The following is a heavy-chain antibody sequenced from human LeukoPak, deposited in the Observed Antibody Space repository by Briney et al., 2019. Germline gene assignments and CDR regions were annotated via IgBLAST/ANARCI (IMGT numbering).Heavy chain of an antibody. V-gene: IGHV4-59*01. CDR1: GGSISSYY. J-gene: IGHJ2*01. D-gene: IGHD5-24*01. Sequence: SETLSLTCTVSGGSISSYYWSWIRQPPGKGLEWIGYIYYSGSTNYNPSLKSRVTISVDTSKNQFYLKLSSVTAADTAVYYCAREGFGDGYNMAWYFDLWGRGTLVTVSS. CDR2: IYYSGST. CDR3: AREGFGDGYNMAWYFDL.